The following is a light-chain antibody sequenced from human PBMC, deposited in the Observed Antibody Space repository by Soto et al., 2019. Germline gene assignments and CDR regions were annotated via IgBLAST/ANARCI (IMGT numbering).Light chain of an antibody. Sequence: EMTQSPSSLSASVGDKVTIACRASQTICNNLNWYQFKPGKAPKLLIYGASNLQGGVPSTFSGSGSGTDFALTISSLQPEDSATYFCQQNYGPPHTFGLGTKLEIK. CDR3: QQNYGPPHT. V-gene: IGKV1-39*01. CDR1: QTICNN. CDR2: GAS. J-gene: IGKJ2*01.